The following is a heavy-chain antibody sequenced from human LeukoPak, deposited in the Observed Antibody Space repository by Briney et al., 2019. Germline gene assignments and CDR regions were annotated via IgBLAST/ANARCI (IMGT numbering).Heavy chain of an antibody. V-gene: IGHV1-18*01. Sequence: ASVNLSRDASAYTFTIYAISWVREPPGQGLEWVGWISADNGNTNYAQKFQGRVTKTTDASTSTAYMELRSQSSDARAVSYCARDSGSSSGFDYWGQGTRVTVSS. CDR2: ISADNGNT. D-gene: IGHD1-26*01. CDR1: AYTFTIYA. J-gene: IGHJ4*02. CDR3: ARDSGSSSGFDY.